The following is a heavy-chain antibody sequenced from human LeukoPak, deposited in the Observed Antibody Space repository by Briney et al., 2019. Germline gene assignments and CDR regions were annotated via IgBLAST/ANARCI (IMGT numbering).Heavy chain of an antibody. Sequence: GGSLRLSCAASGFTFSSYEMNWVRQAPGKGLEWVSYISSSGSTIYYAASVKGRFTISRDNANNSLYLQMNSLRAEDTSVYYCASNPPGIYDILTGSYDGYFYYWGQGPLVTVSS. CDR1: GFTFSSYE. CDR2: ISSSGSTI. D-gene: IGHD3-9*01. CDR3: ASNPPGIYDILTGSYDGYFYY. J-gene: IGHJ4*02. V-gene: IGHV3-48*03.